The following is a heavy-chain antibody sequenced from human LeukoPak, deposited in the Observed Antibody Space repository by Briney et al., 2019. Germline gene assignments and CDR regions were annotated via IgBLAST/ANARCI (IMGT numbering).Heavy chain of an antibody. CDR3: ARFQVVVAATQAPFDY. CDR2: IKEDGSEK. CDR1: GFSFSTYW. Sequence: GGSLRLSCVASGFSFSTYWMSWVRQAPGKGLEWVANIKEDGSEKYYVDSVKGRFTISRDNAKNSVYLQMSRLRVEDTAVYYCARFQVVVAATQAPFDYWGQGTLVTVSS. D-gene: IGHD2-15*01. J-gene: IGHJ4*02. V-gene: IGHV3-7*01.